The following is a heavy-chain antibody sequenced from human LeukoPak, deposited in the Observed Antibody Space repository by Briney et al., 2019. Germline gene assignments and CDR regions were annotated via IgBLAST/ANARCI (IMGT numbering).Heavy chain of an antibody. D-gene: IGHD6-19*01. CDR2: ISGSGGST. Sequence: GGSLRLSCAASGFTFSSYAMSWVRQAPGKGLEWVSAISGSGGSTYYADSVKGRFTISRGNSKNTLYLQMNSLRAEDTAVYYCAKNIAVAGTNYYYGMDVWGKGTTVTVSS. CDR3: AKNIAVAGTNYYYGMDV. V-gene: IGHV3-23*01. CDR1: GFTFSSYA. J-gene: IGHJ6*04.